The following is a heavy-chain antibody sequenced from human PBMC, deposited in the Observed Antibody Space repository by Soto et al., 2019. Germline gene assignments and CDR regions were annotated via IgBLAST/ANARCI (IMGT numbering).Heavy chain of an antibody. CDR2: INHSGST. V-gene: IGHV4-34*01. J-gene: IGHJ5*02. CDR3: ARGLKEYYDFWSGKGGWFDP. D-gene: IGHD3-3*01. CDR1: GGSFSGYY. Sequence: QVQLQQWGAGLLKPSETLSLTCAVYGGSFSGYYWSWIRQPPGKGLEWIGEINHSGSTNYNPSLKSRVTISVDTSKNQFSLKLSSVTAADTAVYYCARGLKEYYDFWSGKGGWFDPWGQGTLVTVSS.